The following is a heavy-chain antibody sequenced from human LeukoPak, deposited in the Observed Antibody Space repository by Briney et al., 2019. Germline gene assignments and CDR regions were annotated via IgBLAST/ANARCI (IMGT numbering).Heavy chain of an antibody. CDR2: IYHSGST. J-gene: IGHJ4*02. V-gene: IGHV4-30-2*01. CDR3: ARGDSGWYYFDY. D-gene: IGHD6-19*01. CDR1: GGSISSGGYY. Sequence: SETLSLTCTVSGGSISSGGYYWSWIRQPPGKGLEWIGYIYHSGSTYYNPSLKSRVTISVDRSKNQFSLKLSSVTAADTAVYYCARGDSGWYYFDYWGQGTLVTVSS.